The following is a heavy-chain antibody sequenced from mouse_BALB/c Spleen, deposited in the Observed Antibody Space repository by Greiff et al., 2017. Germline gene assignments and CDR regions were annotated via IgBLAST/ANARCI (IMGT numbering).Heavy chain of an antibody. V-gene: IGHV1-5*01. D-gene: IGHD1-1*01. CDR2: IYPGNSDT. CDR3: TRRGATVVASAMDY. CDR1: GYTFTSYW. Sequence: VQLQQSGTVLARPGASVKMSCKASGYTFTSYWMHWVKQRPGQGLEWIGAIYPGNSDTSYNQKFKGKAKLTAVTSTSTAYMELSSLTNEDSAVYDCTRRGATVVASAMDYWGQGTSVTVSS. J-gene: IGHJ4*01.